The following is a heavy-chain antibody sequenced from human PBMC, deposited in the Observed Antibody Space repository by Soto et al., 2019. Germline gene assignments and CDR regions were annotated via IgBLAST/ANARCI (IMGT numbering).Heavy chain of an antibody. D-gene: IGHD3-3*01. Sequence: QVQLVESGGGVVQPGRSLRLACAASGFDFSRYGMHWVRQAPGKGLEWVAVISYDGSIEYYGDSVKGRFTISRDNSKNTLYLQINSLSADDTALYYCARPGRDYWTGRYYFDYWGQGTLVTVSS. V-gene: IGHV3-30*03. CDR1: GFDFSRYG. CDR2: ISYDGSIE. CDR3: ARPGRDYWTGRYYFDY. J-gene: IGHJ4*02.